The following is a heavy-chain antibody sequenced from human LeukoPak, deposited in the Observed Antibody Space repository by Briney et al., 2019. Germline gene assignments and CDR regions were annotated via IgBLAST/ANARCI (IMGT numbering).Heavy chain of an antibody. CDR2: INHSGST. Sequence: SETLSLTCAVYGGSFSGYYWSWIRQPPGKGLEWIGEINHSGSTNYNPSLKSRVTISLDTSKNQFSLKLSSVTAADTAVYYCASHWPYYYDSSGYPCWGQGTMVTASS. D-gene: IGHD3-22*01. CDR1: GGSFSGYY. J-gene: IGHJ3*01. CDR3: ASHWPYYYDSSGYPC. V-gene: IGHV4-34*01.